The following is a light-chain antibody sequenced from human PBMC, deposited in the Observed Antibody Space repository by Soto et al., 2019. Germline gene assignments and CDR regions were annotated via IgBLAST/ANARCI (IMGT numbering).Light chain of an antibody. Sequence: QSVLTQPASVSGSPGQSITIFCTGTSSDVGAYNYVSWYQQHPGKAPKVIIYDVTKRPSGVSDRFSGSKSGNTASLTISGLQAEDEADYYCTSYTTTTAHVFVGGTQLTVL. CDR2: DVT. CDR1: SSDVGAYNY. J-gene: IGLJ2*01. CDR3: TSYTTTTAHV. V-gene: IGLV2-14*03.